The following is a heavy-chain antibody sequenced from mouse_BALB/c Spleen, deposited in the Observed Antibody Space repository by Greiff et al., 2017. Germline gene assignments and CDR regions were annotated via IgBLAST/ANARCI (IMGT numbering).Heavy chain of an antibody. CDR3: ARDQGDYGSGTWFAY. Sequence: DVMLVESGGGLVQPGGSRKLSCAASGFTFSDYGMAWVRQAPGKGPEWVAFISNLAYSIYYADTVTGRFTISRENAKNTLYLEMSSLRSEDTAMYYCARDQGDYGSGTWFAYWGQGTLVTVSA. J-gene: IGHJ3*01. D-gene: IGHD1-1*01. V-gene: IGHV5-15*02. CDR1: GFTFSDYG. CDR2: ISNLAYSI.